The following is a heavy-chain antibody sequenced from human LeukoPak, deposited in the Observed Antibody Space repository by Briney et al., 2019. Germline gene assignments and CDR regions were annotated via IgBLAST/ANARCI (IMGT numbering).Heavy chain of an antibody. D-gene: IGHD3-10*01. J-gene: IGHJ5*02. CDR2: IHYSGST. CDR3: ARDFNYYGSGSFWFDP. Sequence: SKTLSLTCTVSGGSVSSNSYYWSWIRQPPGKGLEWIGYIHYSGSTNYNPSLKSRVTISIDTSKNQFSLKLSSVTAADTAVYYCARDFNYYGSGSFWFDPRGQGTLVTVSS. CDR1: GGSVSSNSYY. V-gene: IGHV4-61*01.